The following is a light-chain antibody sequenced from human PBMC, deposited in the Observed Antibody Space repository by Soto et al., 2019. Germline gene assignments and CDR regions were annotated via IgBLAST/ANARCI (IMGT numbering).Light chain of an antibody. Sequence: DIQMTQSPSTLSASVGDRVTITCRASQSISSWLAWYQQKPGKAPKLLIYDASSLESGVPSRFSGSGSGTEFSLTISSLQPDDFATYYCQQYNSYSWTFGQGTKVE. V-gene: IGKV1-5*01. CDR3: QQYNSYSWT. J-gene: IGKJ1*01. CDR1: QSISSW. CDR2: DAS.